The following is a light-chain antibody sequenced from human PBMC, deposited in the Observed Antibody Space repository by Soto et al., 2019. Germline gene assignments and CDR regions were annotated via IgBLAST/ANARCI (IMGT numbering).Light chain of an antibody. Sequence: DIQMTQSPSTLSASVGDRVTITCRASQSISSWLAWYQQKPGKAPKLLIYDATSLESGVPSSFSGSGSGTEFTLTISSLQPDDFATYYCQQRTFGQGTKVEIK. V-gene: IGKV1-5*01. CDR3: QQRT. J-gene: IGKJ1*01. CDR2: DAT. CDR1: QSISSW.